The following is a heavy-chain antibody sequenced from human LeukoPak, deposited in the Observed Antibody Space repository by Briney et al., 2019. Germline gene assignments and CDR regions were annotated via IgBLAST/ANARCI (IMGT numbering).Heavy chain of an antibody. CDR3: AIYAPDDAFDI. Sequence: SETLSLTCTVSGGSISSYYWSWIRQPPGKQLEWIRYIYYSGSTNYNPSLQSRVTISVGTSKNQFSLKLSSVTAADTAMYYCAIYAPDDAFDIWGQGKMVTVSS. V-gene: IGHV4-59*01. CDR1: GGSISSYY. D-gene: IGHD2-2*01. CDR2: IYYSGST. J-gene: IGHJ3*02.